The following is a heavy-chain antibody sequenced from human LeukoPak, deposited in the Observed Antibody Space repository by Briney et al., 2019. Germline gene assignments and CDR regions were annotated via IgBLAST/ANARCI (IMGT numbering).Heavy chain of an antibody. CDR2: ISSSSSYI. V-gene: IGHV3-21*01. CDR1: GFTFSSYS. Sequence: GGSLRLSCAASGFTFSSYSMNWVRQAPGKGLEWVSSISSSSSYIYYADSVKGRFTISRDNAKNSLYLQMNSLRAEDTAVYYCARDELVLWFGELEFAGIDYWGQGTLVTVSS. J-gene: IGHJ4*02. CDR3: ARDELVLWFGELEFAGIDY. D-gene: IGHD3-10*01.